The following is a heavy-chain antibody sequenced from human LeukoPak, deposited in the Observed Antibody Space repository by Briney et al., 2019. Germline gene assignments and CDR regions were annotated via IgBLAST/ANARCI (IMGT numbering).Heavy chain of an antibody. J-gene: IGHJ4*02. Sequence: GGSLRLSCAASGFTFNSKWMTWVRQAPGKGLEWVANIKEDGSEKYYVDSVKGRFTISRDNAKNSVYLQMNSLRAEDTAIYYCARDGPTAYFDYWGQGTLVTVSS. V-gene: IGHV3-7*01. D-gene: IGHD5-18*01. CDR2: IKEDGSEK. CDR3: ARDGPTAYFDY. CDR1: GFTFNSKW.